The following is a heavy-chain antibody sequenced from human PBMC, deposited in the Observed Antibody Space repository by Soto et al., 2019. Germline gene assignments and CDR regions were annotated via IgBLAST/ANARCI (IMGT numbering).Heavy chain of an antibody. J-gene: IGHJ3*02. Sequence: QVHLQQWGAGLLKPSETLSLTCGVYGGSFGTSYWAWIRQSPEKGLEWIGEINHNGDSNYNPSLKMRVNISLDMSEHQFSLKLTPVAAADTAVYYCARVTRFPDAFDIWGQGTPVIVSS. V-gene: IGHV4-34*01. CDR2: INHNGDS. CDR1: GGSFGTSY. CDR3: ARVTRFPDAFDI.